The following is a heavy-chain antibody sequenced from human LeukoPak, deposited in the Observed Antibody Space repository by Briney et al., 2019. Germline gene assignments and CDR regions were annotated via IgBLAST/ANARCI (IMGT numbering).Heavy chain of an antibody. V-gene: IGHV3-21*01. J-gene: IGHJ4*02. Sequence: GGSLSLSCAASGFTFSSYTMNWVRQAPGKGLEWVSSISGSSTYTFYADSVMGRFTISRDNAKNSLYLHMSSLGAEDTAVYYCARVRDLYRDYWGQGILVTVSS. CDR3: ARVRDLYRDY. CDR2: ISGSSTYT. D-gene: IGHD5-12*01. CDR1: GFTFSSYT.